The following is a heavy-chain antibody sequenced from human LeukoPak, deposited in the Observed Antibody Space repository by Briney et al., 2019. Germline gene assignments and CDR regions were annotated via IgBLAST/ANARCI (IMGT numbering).Heavy chain of an antibody. CDR3: AAIWFGGHYYGMDV. J-gene: IGHJ6*04. CDR2: ISSSGSTI. Sequence: PGGSLRLSCAASGFTFSSYEMNWVRQAPGKGLEWVSYISSSGSTIYYADSVKGRFTISRDNAKNSLYLQMNSLRAEDTAVYYCAAIWFGGHYYGMDVWGKGTTVTVSS. CDR1: GFTFSSYE. V-gene: IGHV3-48*03. D-gene: IGHD3-10*01.